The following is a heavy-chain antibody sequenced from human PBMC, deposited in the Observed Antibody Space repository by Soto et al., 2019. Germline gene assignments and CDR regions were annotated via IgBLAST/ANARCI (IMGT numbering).Heavy chain of an antibody. J-gene: IGHJ3*02. Sequence: GGSLRLSCAASGFTFSNYDMHWVRQATGKGLEWVSAIEIAGKTFYPGSVEGRFTISRDNGKNSLYLQMSSLTVGDTAVYYCAREGERGSGDATDALDIWRQGTLVTVSS. D-gene: IGHD1-1*01. V-gene: IGHV3-13*01. CDR3: AREGERGSGDATDALDI. CDR1: GFTFSNYD. CDR2: IEIAGKT.